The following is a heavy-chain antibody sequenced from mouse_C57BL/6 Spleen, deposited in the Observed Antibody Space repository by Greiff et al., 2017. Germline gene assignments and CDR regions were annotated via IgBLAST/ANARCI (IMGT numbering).Heavy chain of an antibody. D-gene: IGHD1-1*01. CDR1: GYTFTSYW. CDR3: ARSGSSYSAWFAY. J-gene: IGHJ3*01. V-gene: IGHV1-55*01. Sequence: VQLQQPGAELVKPGASVKMSCKASGYTFTSYWITWVKQRPGQGLEWIGDIYPGSGSTNYNEKFKSKATLTVDTSSSTAYMQLSSLTSEDSAVYYCARSGSSYSAWFAYWGQGTLVTVSA. CDR2: IYPGSGST.